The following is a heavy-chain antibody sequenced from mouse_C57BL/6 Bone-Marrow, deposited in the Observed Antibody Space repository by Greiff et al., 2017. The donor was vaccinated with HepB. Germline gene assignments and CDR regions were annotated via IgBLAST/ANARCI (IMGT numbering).Heavy chain of an antibody. V-gene: IGHV2-5*01. D-gene: IGHD1-2*01. CDR2: IWRGGST. Sequence: VQLQQSGPGLVQPSQSLSITCTVSGFSLTSYGVHWVRQSPGKGLEWLGVIWRGGSTDYNAAFMSRLSITKDNSKSQVFFKMNSLQADDTAIYSCAPHYDGDYYAMDYWGQGTSVTVSS. CDR1: GFSLTSYG. CDR3: APHYDGDYYAMDY. J-gene: IGHJ4*01.